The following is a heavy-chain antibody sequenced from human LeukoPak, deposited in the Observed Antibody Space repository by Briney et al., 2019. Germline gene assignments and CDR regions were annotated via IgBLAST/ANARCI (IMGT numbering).Heavy chain of an antibody. CDR3: ARSSYSSSSSV. CDR2: INSDGSEG. J-gene: IGHJ3*01. CDR1: GFTFSGFW. D-gene: IGHD6-6*01. Sequence: GGSLRLSCAVSGFTFSGFWMSWSRQAPGKGLEWVASINSDGSEGYYVDVVKGRFTISRDNAKNSLYLQINSLRAEDTAVYYCARSSYSSSSSVWGQGTMVTVSS. V-gene: IGHV3-7*03.